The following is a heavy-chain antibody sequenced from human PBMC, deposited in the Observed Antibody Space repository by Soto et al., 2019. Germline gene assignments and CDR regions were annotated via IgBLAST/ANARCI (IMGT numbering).Heavy chain of an antibody. D-gene: IGHD5-12*01. Sequence: SETLSLTCTVSGGSISSYYWSWIRQPPGKGLEWIGYIYYSGSTNYNPSLKSRVTISVDTSKSQFSLKLTSVTAADTAMYYCARGADGYTPPIDNWFDPWGQGTLVTVS. J-gene: IGHJ5*02. CDR2: IYYSGST. V-gene: IGHV4-59*08. CDR1: GGSISSYY. CDR3: ARGADGYTPPIDNWFDP.